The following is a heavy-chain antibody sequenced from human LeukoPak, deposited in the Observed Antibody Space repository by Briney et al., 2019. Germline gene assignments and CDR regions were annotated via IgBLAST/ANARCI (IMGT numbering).Heavy chain of an antibody. Sequence: GGSLRLSCVVSGFTFSSYGMHWVRQAPGKGLEWVAVIWYDGSNKYYADSVKGRFTISRDNSKNTLYLQMNSLRAEDTAVYYCARGANYYDSSGYYYSFYYFDYWGQGTLVTVSS. CDR2: IWYDGSNK. CDR3: ARGANYYDSSGYYYSFYYFDY. CDR1: GFTFSSYG. J-gene: IGHJ4*02. V-gene: IGHV3-33*08. D-gene: IGHD3-22*01.